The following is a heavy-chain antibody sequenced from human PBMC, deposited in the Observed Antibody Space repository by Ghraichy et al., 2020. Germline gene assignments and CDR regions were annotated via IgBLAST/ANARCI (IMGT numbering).Heavy chain of an antibody. V-gene: IGHV3-48*02. CDR2: INSNGLTI. D-gene: IGHD1-26*01. CDR3: ARESSGTYSLDN. J-gene: IGHJ4*02. CDR1: GFTFSRNA. Sequence: LSLTCAASGFTFSRNAMNWVRQAPGKGLEWISYINSNGLTIYYADSVQGRFTISRDNAQSSLFLHMNNLTHEDTAVYYCARESSGTYSLDNWGQGSLVSVSS.